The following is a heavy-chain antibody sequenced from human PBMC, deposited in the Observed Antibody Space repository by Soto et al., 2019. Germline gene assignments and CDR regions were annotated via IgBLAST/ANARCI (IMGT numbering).Heavy chain of an antibody. CDR1: GYTFTSYY. CDR2: INPSGGST. D-gene: IGHD3-22*01. J-gene: IGHJ5*02. CDR3: ARASPYDSSGYHFQGWFDP. V-gene: IGHV1-46*01. Sequence: QVQLVQSGAEVKKPGASVKVSCKASGYTFTSYYMHWVRQAPGQGLEWMGIINPSGGSTSYAQKFLGRVTMTRDTSTSTVYMVLSSLRSEDTAVYYCARASPYDSSGYHFQGWFDPWGQGTLVTVSS.